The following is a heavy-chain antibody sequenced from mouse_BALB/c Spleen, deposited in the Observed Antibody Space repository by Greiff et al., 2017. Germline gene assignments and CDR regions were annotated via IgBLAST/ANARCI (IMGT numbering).Heavy chain of an antibody. CDR3: ARYEGLRLYFDY. J-gene: IGHJ2*01. CDR2: INPGSGGT. Sequence: QVQLKESGAELVRPGTSVKVSCKASGYAFTNYLIEWVKQRPGQGLEWIGVINPGSGGTNYNEKFKGKATLTADKSSSTAYMQLSSLTSDDSAVYFCARYEGLRLYFDYWGQGTTLTVSS. D-gene: IGHD2-4*01. V-gene: IGHV1-54*03. CDR1: GYAFTNYL.